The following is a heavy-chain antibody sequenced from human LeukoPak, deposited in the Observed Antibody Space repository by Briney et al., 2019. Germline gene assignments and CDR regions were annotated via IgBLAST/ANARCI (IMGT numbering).Heavy chain of an antibody. J-gene: IGHJ4*02. CDR3: ARIGFVVVPAAPFDY. CDR1: GYTFTSYG. Sequence: GASVKVSCKASGYTFTSYGISWVRQAPGQGLEWMGWISAYNGNTNYAQKLQGRVTMTTDTSTSTAYMELRSLRSDDTAVYYCARIGFVVVPAAPFDYWGQGTLVTVSS. CDR2: ISAYNGNT. V-gene: IGHV1-18*01. D-gene: IGHD2-2*01.